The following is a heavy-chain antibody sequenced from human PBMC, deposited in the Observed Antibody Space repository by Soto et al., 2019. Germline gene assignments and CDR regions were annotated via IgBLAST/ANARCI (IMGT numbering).Heavy chain of an antibody. V-gene: IGHV3-23*01. D-gene: IGHD3-3*01. Sequence: EEQLLESGGGLVQSGGSLRLSCATSKFTFSRYDMTWVRQAPGKGLEWVSSITESGGSTYYADSVKGRVTISRDNSENTVHLQMNALRAEDTARYYCVKDWSGNSCPCLDVWVQGTTVTVSS. CDR2: ITESGGST. CDR3: VKDWSGNSCPCLDV. CDR1: KFTFSRYD. J-gene: IGHJ6*02.